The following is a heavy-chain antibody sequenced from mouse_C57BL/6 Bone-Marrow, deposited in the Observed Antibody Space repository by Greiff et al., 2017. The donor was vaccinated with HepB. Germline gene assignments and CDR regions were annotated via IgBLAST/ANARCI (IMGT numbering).Heavy chain of an antibody. J-gene: IGHJ4*01. CDR2: INPYNGGT. D-gene: IGHD1-1*01. CDR3: ARRGVRSYYAMDY. CDR1: GYTFTDYY. Sequence: VQLKESGPVLVKPGASVKMSCKASGYTFTDYYMNWVKQSHGKSLEWIGVINPYNGGTSYNQKFKGKATLTVDKSSSTAYMELNSLTSEDSAVYYCARRGVRSYYAMDYWGQGTSVTVSS. V-gene: IGHV1-19*01.